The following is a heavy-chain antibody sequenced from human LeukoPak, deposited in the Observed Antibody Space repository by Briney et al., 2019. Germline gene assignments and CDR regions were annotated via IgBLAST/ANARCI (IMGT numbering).Heavy chain of an antibody. J-gene: IGHJ4*02. CDR1: GFTFSSYG. D-gene: IGHD6-13*01. Sequence: PGGSLRLSCAASGFTFSSYGMHWVRQAPGKGLEWVAVISYDGSNKYYADSVKGRFTISRDNSKNTLYLQMNSLRAEDTAVYYCAKSGYSSSWYGVYWGQGTLVTVSS. V-gene: IGHV3-30*18. CDR3: AKSGYSSSWYGVY. CDR2: ISYDGSNK.